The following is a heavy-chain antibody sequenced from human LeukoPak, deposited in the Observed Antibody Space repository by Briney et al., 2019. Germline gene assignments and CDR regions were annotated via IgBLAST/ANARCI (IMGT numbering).Heavy chain of an antibody. V-gene: IGHV3-7*01. Sequence: PGGSLRLSCVASGFSFDNYAMTWVRQAPGKGLEWVANINQGGSEKDYVDSVKGRFTISRDNAKNSLYLQMNSLRAEDTAVYYCARAYRQFDYWGQGTLVTVSS. J-gene: IGHJ4*02. CDR1: GFSFDNYA. CDR2: INQGGSEK. CDR3: ARAYRQFDY.